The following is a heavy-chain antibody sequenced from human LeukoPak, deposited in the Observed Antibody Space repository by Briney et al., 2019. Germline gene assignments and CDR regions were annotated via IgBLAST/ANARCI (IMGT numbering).Heavy chain of an antibody. D-gene: IGHD3-10*01. J-gene: IGHJ4*02. Sequence: GGSLRLSCAASGFTFSSYSMNWVRQAPGKGLEWVSYISSRSSTIYYADSVKGRFIVSRDNAENSLYLQMNSLRAEDTAVYYCARETLWSFDYWGQGTLVTVSS. CDR3: ARETLWSFDY. CDR1: GFTFSSYS. V-gene: IGHV3-48*04. CDR2: ISSRSSTI.